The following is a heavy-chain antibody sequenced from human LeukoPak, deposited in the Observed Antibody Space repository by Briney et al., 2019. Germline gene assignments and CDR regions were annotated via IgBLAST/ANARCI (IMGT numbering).Heavy chain of an antibody. D-gene: IGHD3-22*01. Sequence: GGCLSLSCAASGVSVSSVYMGWVREAPGGGLGWGSVIYSNNTTFYADSVKGRFTISRDKSKNTLYLQMNSLRAEDTAVYYCAKGITVMMVAPGYWGQGTLVTVSS. V-gene: IGHV3-53*01. CDR3: AKGITVMMVAPGY. CDR2: IYSNNTT. J-gene: IGHJ4*02. CDR1: GVSVSSVY.